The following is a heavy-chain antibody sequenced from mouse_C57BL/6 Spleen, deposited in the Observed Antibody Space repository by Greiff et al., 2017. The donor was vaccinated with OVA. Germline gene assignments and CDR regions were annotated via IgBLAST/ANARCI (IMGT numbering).Heavy chain of an antibody. CDR1: GYTFTSSL. Sequence: QVQLQQPGTDLVKPGASVKLSCKASGYTFTSSLMHWLKQRPGPGLEWIGNINPSNGGTNYNEKFKSKATLTVDKSSSTAYMQLSSLTSEDAAVDYCAREIYYYFDYWGQGTTLTGSS. D-gene: IGHD1-1*01. CDR2: INPSNGGT. CDR3: AREIYYYFDY. J-gene: IGHJ2*01. V-gene: IGHV1-53*01.